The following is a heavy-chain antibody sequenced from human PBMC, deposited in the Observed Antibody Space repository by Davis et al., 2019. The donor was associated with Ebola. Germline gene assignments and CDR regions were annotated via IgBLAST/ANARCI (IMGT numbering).Heavy chain of an antibody. D-gene: IGHD1-26*01. CDR3: ARASGSYYFDY. Sequence: GGSLRLSCAASGFTVSSNYMSWVRQAPGKGLEWVSVIYNGGSTYYADSVKGRFTISRDNSKNTLYLQMNSLRAEDTAVYYCARASGSYYFDYWGQGTLVTVSS. CDR1: GFTVSSNY. CDR2: IYNGGST. V-gene: IGHV3-53*01. J-gene: IGHJ4*02.